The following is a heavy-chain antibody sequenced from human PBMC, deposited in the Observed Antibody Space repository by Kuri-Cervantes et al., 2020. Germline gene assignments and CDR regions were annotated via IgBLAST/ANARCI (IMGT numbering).Heavy chain of an antibody. V-gene: IGHV3-7*01. D-gene: IGHD3-16*01. CDR2: IKQDGSEK. CDR3: TTGDRGRDTGEFDY. J-gene: IGHJ4*02. CDR1: GFTLSRYW. Sequence: SLRLSCAPSGFTLSRYWMTWVRQAPGKGLEWVANIKQDGSEKYYVDSVEGRFTISRDNAKNSVYLQMNSLRAEDTAMYYCTTGDRGRDTGEFDYWGQGTLVTVSS.